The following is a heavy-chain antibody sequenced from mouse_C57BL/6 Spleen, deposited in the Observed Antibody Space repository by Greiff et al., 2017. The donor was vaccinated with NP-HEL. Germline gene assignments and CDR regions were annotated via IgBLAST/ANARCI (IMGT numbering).Heavy chain of an antibody. J-gene: IGHJ3*01. CDR1: GYTFTSYW. V-gene: IGHV1-53*01. Sequence: LVESGPELVKPGASVKISCKASGYTFTSYWMHWVKQRPGQGLEWIGNINPSNGGTNYNEKFKSKATLTVDKSSSTAYMQLSSLTSEDSAVYYCARSGYAFAYWGQGTLVTVSA. CDR3: ARSGYAFAY. D-gene: IGHD2-2*01. CDR2: INPSNGGT.